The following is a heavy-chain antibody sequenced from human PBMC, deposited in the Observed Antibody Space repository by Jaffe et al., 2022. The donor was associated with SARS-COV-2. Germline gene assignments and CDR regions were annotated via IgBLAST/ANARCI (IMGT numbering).Heavy chain of an antibody. CDR3: AIGRFCTNGVCYSHQPPQFDS. Sequence: QVQLVESGGGVVQPGRSLRLSCAASGFTFSSYGMHWVRQAPGKGLEWVAVTSYDGSNKYYADSVKGRFTISRDNSKKTLYLQMNSLRAEDTALYYCAIGRFCTNGVCYSHQPPQFDSWGQGTLVIVSS. V-gene: IGHV3-30*03. CDR2: TSYDGSNK. D-gene: IGHD2-8*01. J-gene: IGHJ4*02. CDR1: GFTFSSYG.